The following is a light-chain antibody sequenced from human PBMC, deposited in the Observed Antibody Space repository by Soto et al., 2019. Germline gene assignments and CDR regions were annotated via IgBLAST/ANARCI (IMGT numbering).Light chain of an antibody. Sequence: QTVVTQEPSLSVSPGGTVTLTCGSSTGAVTSGHYTYWFQRKPGQVPRALIFHTTNTHSWTPARFSGSLLGGRAALTLSGAQPEDEAEYSCMITYNGPWVFGGGTKVTVL. CDR2: HTT. CDR3: MITYNGPWV. CDR1: TGAVTSGHY. J-gene: IGLJ3*02. V-gene: IGLV7-46*01.